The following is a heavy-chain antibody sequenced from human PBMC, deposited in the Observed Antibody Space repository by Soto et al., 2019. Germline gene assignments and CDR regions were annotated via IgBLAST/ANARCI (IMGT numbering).Heavy chain of an antibody. J-gene: IGHJ6*02. V-gene: IGHV4-61*08. CDR1: GGSISSGDYY. Sequence: SETLSLTCTVSGGSISSGDYYWSWIRQPPGKGLEWIGYIYYSGSTNYNPSLKSRVTISVDTSKNQFSLKLSSVTAADTAVYYCARVKYYYDSSGYYHYYGMDVWGQGTTVTVSS. D-gene: IGHD3-22*01. CDR3: ARVKYYYDSSGYYHYYGMDV. CDR2: IYYSGST.